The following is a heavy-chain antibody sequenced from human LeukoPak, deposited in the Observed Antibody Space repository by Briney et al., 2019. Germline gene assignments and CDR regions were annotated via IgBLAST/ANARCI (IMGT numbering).Heavy chain of an antibody. CDR1: GFTFSSYE. CDR2: ISSSGSTI. Sequence: GGSLRLSCAASGFTFSSYEMNWVRQAPGKGLEWVSYISSSGSTIYYADSVKGRFTISRDNAKNSLYLQMNSLRAEDTAVYYCAKAPTRQQPGGAFDIWGQGTMVTVSS. V-gene: IGHV3-48*03. D-gene: IGHD1-14*01. J-gene: IGHJ3*02. CDR3: AKAPTRQQPGGAFDI.